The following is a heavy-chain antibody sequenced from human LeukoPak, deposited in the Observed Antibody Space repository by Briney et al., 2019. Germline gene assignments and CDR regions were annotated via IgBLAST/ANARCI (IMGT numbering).Heavy chain of an antibody. J-gene: IGHJ4*02. Sequence: SETLSLTCSVPGGSTNSGSFYWGWIRQPPGKGLEWIGSIYYSGKTFYNPSLKSRVTISVDTSKNQFSLKLSSVTAADTAVYYCARCPSGYDYSHFDSWGQGTLVTVSS. CDR2: IYYSGKT. CDR1: GGSTNSGSFY. D-gene: IGHD5-12*01. V-gene: IGHV4-39*01. CDR3: ARCPSGYDYSHFDS.